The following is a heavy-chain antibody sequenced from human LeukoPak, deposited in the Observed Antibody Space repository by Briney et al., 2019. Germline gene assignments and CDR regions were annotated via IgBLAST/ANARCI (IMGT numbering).Heavy chain of an antibody. D-gene: IGHD6-13*01. V-gene: IGHV3-74*01. CDR1: GFTFSGYW. CDR3: TRDFYSSSWD. Sequence: PGGSLRLSCAVSGFTFSGYWMNWVRQAPGKGLVWVSRINSDGSGVTYADSVKGRFTISRDNAKKMLFLQMNSLRAEDTAVYYCTRDFYSSSWDWGQGTLVTVSS. J-gene: IGHJ1*01. CDR2: INSDGSGV.